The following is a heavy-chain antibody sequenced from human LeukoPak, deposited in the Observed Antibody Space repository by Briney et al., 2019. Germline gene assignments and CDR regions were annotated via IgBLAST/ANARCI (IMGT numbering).Heavy chain of an antibody. CDR1: GFTFSSYS. CDR3: ARGAAFRRITIFGVVGFGAFDI. Sequence: GGSLRLSCAASGFTFSSYSMNWVRQAPGKGLEWVSSISSSSSYIYYADSVKGRFTISRDNAKNSLYLQMNSLRAEDTAVYYCARGAAFRRITIFGVVGFGAFDIWGQGTMVTVSS. J-gene: IGHJ3*02. CDR2: ISSSSSYI. V-gene: IGHV3-21*01. D-gene: IGHD3-3*01.